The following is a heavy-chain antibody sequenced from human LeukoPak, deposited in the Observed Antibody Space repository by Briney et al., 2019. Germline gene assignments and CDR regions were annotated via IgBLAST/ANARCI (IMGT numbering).Heavy chain of an antibody. D-gene: IGHD6-13*01. V-gene: IGHV4-4*02. Sequence: PSGTLSLTCAVSGGSISRSNWWSWVRQPPGKGLEWIGEIYHSGSTNYNPSLKSRVTISVDKSKNQFSLKLSSVTAADTAVYSCAGVTGYVMEDYFDYWGQGTLVTVSS. CDR1: GGSISRSNW. CDR2: IYHSGST. CDR3: AGVTGYVMEDYFDY. J-gene: IGHJ4*02.